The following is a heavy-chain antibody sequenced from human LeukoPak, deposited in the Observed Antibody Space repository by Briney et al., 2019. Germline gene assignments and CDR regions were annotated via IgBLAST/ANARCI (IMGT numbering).Heavy chain of an antibody. J-gene: IGHJ4*02. V-gene: IGHV1-2*02. CDR2: INPHSGGT. CDR3: ARRDNGYDFLDY. D-gene: IGHD5-12*01. Sequence: ASVKVSCKASGYTFTVYYMHWVRQAPGQGLEWMGWINPHSGGTNYAQKFEGRVTMTRDTSIDTAHMELNLLRSDDSAVYYCARRDNGYDFLDYWGQGTLVTVFS. CDR1: GYTFTVYY.